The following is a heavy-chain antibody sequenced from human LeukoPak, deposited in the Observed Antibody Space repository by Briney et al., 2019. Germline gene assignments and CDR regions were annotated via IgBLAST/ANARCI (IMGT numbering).Heavy chain of an antibody. D-gene: IGHD2-2*01. CDR2: ISYDGSNK. J-gene: IGHJ4*02. V-gene: IGHV3-30*09. CDR1: GLIFSRHA. Sequence: GRSLRLSCAASGLIFSRHAMHWVRQAPGKGLEWVAVISYDGSNKYSTASVKGRFAVSRDNSRNTLSLQMNSLRPEDTAVYYCARANGLRYEPSTFDYWGQGTLVTVSS. CDR3: ARANGLRYEPSTFDY.